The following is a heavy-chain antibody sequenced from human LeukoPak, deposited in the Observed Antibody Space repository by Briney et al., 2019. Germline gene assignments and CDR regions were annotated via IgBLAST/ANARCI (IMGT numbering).Heavy chain of an antibody. CDR2: INGNGETT. CDR3: GRDPNGDYVGAFEF. Sequence: GGSLRLSCAASGFSLSSYSMNWVRQAPGKGLEWVSGINGNGETTYYGDSVKGRFTISRDNSKSTLYLQMNSLRVEDTAEYFCGRDPNGDYVGAFEFWGQGTKVAVSS. J-gene: IGHJ3*01. CDR1: GFSLSSYS. V-gene: IGHV3-23*01. D-gene: IGHD3-16*01.